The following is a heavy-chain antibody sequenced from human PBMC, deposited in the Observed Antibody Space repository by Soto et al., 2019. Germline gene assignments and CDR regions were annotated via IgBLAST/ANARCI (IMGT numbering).Heavy chain of an antibody. Sequence: QVHLVESGGGVVQPGRSLRLSCAASGFTFSSYGMHWVRQAPGKGLEWVGVIWYDGSNQYYADSVKGRFTISRDNSKNTLYLQMNNLRADDTAVYYCSKGDTSSGWYGSDYWGQGTLVTVSS. CDR2: IWYDGSNQ. J-gene: IGHJ4*02. D-gene: IGHD6-19*01. CDR3: SKGDTSSGWYGSDY. CDR1: GFTFSSYG. V-gene: IGHV3-33*06.